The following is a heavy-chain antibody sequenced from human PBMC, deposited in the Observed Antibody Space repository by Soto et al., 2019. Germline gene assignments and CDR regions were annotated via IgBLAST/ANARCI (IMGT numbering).Heavy chain of an antibody. J-gene: IGHJ4*02. CDR3: ARLEGYNSFDY. CDR2: IYHSGGT. CDR1: DDSISSGGYY. V-gene: IGHV4-30-2*01. Sequence: QLQLQESGSGLVKPSQTLSLTCAVSDDSISSGGYYWSWIRQPPGKGLEWIGHIYHSGGTYYNPSLNSRVTISVDRSKNQFSLKLSSVTAADTAVYYGARLEGYNSFDYWGQGTLVTVSS. D-gene: IGHD3-3*01.